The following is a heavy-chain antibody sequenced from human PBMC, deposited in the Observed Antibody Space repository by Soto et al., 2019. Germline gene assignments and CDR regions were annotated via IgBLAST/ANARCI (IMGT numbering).Heavy chain of an antibody. V-gene: IGHV4-59*08. CDR3: AREYSSGWHTWFDP. D-gene: IGHD6-19*01. CDR1: GGSLSSFY. CDR2: INNSGST. J-gene: IGHJ5*02. Sequence: QVQLQESGPGLVKPSETLSLTCTVSGGSLSSFYWSWIRQPPGKGLEWIGYINNSGSTKYNPNLKSRVTISVHTSKNPFSLKLSSVTAADTAVYSCAREYSSGWHTWFDPWGQGTLVTVSS.